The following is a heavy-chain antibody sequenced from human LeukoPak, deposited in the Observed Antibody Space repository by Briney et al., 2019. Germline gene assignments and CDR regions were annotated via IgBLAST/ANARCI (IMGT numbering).Heavy chain of an antibody. V-gene: IGHV4-34*01. D-gene: IGHD2-2*01. Sequence: PSETLSLTCAVYGGSFSGYYWSWIRQPPGKGLGWIGEINHSGSTNYNPSLKSRVTISVDTSKNQFSLKLSSVTAADTAVYYCARGHLVVVPAAILGESFGYWGQGTLVTVSS. J-gene: IGHJ4*02. CDR1: GGSFSGYY. CDR2: INHSGST. CDR3: ARGHLVVVPAAILGESFGY.